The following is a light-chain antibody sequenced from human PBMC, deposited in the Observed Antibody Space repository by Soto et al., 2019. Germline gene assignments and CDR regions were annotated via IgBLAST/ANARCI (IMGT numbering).Light chain of an antibody. CDR2: GAS. V-gene: IGKV3-20*01. J-gene: IGKJ3*01. Sequence: EIVLTQSPGTLSLSPGERVTLSCRASQSVSNSYLAWYQQKPGQAPRLLIFGASSRATGIPDRFSGSGSGTDFTLTISRLEPEDFAVYYCQHYGISPFTFGPGTKVDIK. CDR3: QHYGISPFT. CDR1: QSVSNSY.